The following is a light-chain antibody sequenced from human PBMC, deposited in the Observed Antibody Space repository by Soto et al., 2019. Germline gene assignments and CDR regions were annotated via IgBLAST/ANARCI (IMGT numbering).Light chain of an antibody. V-gene: IGLV1-40*01. J-gene: IGLJ1*01. CDR1: SSNFGAGFD. CDR2: GNS. CDR3: QSYDTSLGGSRV. Sequence: QSVLTQPPSVSGAPGQWVTISCTGSSSNFGAGFDVHWYQQLPGTAPKLIIYGNSNRPSGVPDRFSGSRSGTSASLAITGLQDEDEADYYCQSYDTSLGGSRVFGTGTKLTVL.